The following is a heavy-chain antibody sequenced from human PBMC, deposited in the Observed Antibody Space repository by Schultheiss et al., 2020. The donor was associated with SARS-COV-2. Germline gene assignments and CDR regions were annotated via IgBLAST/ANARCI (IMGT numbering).Heavy chain of an antibody. CDR2: ISYDGSNK. V-gene: IGHV3-30*03. Sequence: GESLKISCAASGFTFSSYSMNWVRQAPGKGLEWVAVISYDGSNKYYADSVKGRFTISRDNSKNTLYLQMNSLRAEDTAVYYCARDNQLLYNFDYWGQGTLVTVSS. J-gene: IGHJ4*02. D-gene: IGHD2-2*02. CDR3: ARDNQLLYNFDY. CDR1: GFTFSSYS.